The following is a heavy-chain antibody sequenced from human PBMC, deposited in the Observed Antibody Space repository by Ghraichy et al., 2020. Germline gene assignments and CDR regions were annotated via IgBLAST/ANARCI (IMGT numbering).Heavy chain of an antibody. CDR2: ISYDGSNK. CDR1: GFTFSSYA. J-gene: IGHJ4*02. V-gene: IGHV3-30-3*01. Sequence: GESLNISCAASGFTFSSYAMHWVRQAPGKGLEWVAVISYDGSNKYYADSVKGRFTISRDNSKNTLYLQMNSLRAEDTAVYYCARDNIAAAVAGAGYWGQGTLVTVSS. D-gene: IGHD6-19*01. CDR3: ARDNIAAAVAGAGY.